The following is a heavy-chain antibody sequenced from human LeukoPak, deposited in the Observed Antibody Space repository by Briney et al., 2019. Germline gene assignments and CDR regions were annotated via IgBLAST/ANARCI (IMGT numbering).Heavy chain of an antibody. CDR1: GFTFSSYG. D-gene: IGHD6-6*01. CDR2: IWYDGSNK. V-gene: IGHV3-33*01. Sequence: GGSLRLSCAASGFTFSSYGMHWVRQAPGKGLEWVAVIWYDGSNKYYADPVKGRFTISRDNSKNTLYLQMNSLRAEDTAVYYCARDAGIAARRGNWFDPWGQGTLVTVSS. CDR3: ARDAGIAARRGNWFDP. J-gene: IGHJ5*02.